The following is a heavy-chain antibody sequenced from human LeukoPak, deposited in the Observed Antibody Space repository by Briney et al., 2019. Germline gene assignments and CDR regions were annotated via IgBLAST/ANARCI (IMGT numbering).Heavy chain of an antibody. CDR1: GFTFSSYS. D-gene: IGHD3-3*01. J-gene: IGHJ1*01. V-gene: IGHV3-48*04. CDR3: AKEGGATYYDFWSGYPEQYFQH. Sequence: GGSLRLSCAASGFTFSSYSMNWVRQAPGKGLEWVSYISSSSSTIYYADSVKGRFTISRDNAKNSLYLQMNSLRAEDTAVYYCAKEGGATYYDFWSGYPEQYFQHWGQGTLVTVSS. CDR2: ISSSSSTI.